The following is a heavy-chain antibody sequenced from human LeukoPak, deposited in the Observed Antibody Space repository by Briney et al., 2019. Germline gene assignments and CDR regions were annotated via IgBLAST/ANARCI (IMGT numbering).Heavy chain of an antibody. CDR1: GYTFTNHA. CDR3: ARPGASSPGNWFAS. D-gene: IGHD6-13*01. J-gene: IGHJ5*01. CDR2: IDTANGNT. Sequence: ASVKVSCKASGYTFTNHAMHWVRQAPGQGLEWMGWIDTANGNTKYLQKSQGRVTITRDTSARIVYMELSSLRFEDTALYYCARPGASSPGNWFASWGQGSLVTVSS. V-gene: IGHV1-3*04.